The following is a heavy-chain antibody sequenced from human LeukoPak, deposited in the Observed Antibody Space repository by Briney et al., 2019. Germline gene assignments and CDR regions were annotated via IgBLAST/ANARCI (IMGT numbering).Heavy chain of an antibody. V-gene: IGHV3-11*01. Sequence: GGSLRLSCAASGFTFSDYYTSWIRQAPGKGLEWISYISSSGGTIYDADSVKGRFTISRDNAKNSLYLQMNSLIAEDTAVYYCARQSCSGGSCYSVGVDSWGQGTLVTVSS. CDR2: ISSSGGTI. CDR3: ARQSCSGGSCYSVGVDS. D-gene: IGHD2-15*01. CDR1: GFTFSDYY. J-gene: IGHJ4*02.